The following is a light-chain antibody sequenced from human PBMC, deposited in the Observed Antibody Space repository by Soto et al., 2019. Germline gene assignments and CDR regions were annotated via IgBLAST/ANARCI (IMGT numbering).Light chain of an antibody. Sequence: QSVLTQPPSVSGGPGRRVTISCTGSSSNIGATLDVHWYQQFPRAAPTLLISGNNNPPSGVPDRFSGSRSGTSSSLAITGLQGEDEADYDCQSFDSTLSAMVIGGGTKLTVL. CDR2: GNN. CDR1: SSNIGATLD. V-gene: IGLV1-40*01. CDR3: QSFDSTLSAMV. J-gene: IGLJ2*01.